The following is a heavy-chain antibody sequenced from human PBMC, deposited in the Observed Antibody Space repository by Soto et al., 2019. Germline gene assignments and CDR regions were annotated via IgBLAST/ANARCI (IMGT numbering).Heavy chain of an antibody. D-gene: IGHD2-2*01. J-gene: IGHJ4*02. V-gene: IGHV3-33*06. CDR3: AKGSSTSRPYYFDY. CDR2: IWYDGSNK. CDR1: GFTFSSYG. Sequence: GGSLRLSCAASGFTFSSYGMYWVRQAPGKGLEWVAVIWYDGSNKYYEDSVKGRFTISRDNSKNTLFLQMNSLRAEDTAIYYCAKGSSTSRPYYFDYWGRGTLVTVSS.